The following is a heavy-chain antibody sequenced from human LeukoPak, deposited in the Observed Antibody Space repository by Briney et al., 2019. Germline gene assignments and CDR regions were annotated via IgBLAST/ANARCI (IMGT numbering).Heavy chain of an antibody. Sequence: ASVKVSCKASGGTFSSYAISWVRQAPGQGLEWMGRIIPIFGIANYAQKFQGRVTITADKSTSTAYMELSSLRSEDTAVYYCARDLRGAYSYGAPYYYYGMDVWGKGTTVTVSS. J-gene: IGHJ6*04. CDR3: ARDLRGAYSYGAPYYYYGMDV. V-gene: IGHV1-69*04. CDR2: IIPIFGIA. CDR1: GGTFSSYA. D-gene: IGHD5-18*01.